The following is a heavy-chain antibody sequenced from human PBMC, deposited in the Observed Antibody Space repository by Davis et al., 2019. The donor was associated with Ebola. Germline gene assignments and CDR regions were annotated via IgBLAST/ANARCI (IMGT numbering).Heavy chain of an antibody. CDR3: ARETTRGSEYCSGGSCFPI. Sequence: GESLKISCAASGFTFSDYYMSWIRQAPGKGPEWVSYLSSSGSTIYYADSVKGRFTISRDNAKNSLYLQMNSLRAEDTAVYYCARETTRGSEYCSGGSCFPIWGQGTLVTVSS. CDR1: GFTFSDYY. V-gene: IGHV3-11*01. CDR2: LSSSGSTI. D-gene: IGHD2-15*01. J-gene: IGHJ4*02.